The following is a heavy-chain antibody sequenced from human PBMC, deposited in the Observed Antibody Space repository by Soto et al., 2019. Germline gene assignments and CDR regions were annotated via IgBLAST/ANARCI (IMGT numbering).Heavy chain of an antibody. CDR3: ARDGTYNWV. Sequence: EVQLVESGGGLVQPGGSLRLSCAASGFTVSNNYMRWVRQAPGKGLEWVSLIYSGGATYYAGSVKGRFTISRDNSKNTLYLQMHSLRAEDTAVYYCARDGTYNWVGGQGILVTVSS. D-gene: IGHD1-1*01. CDR2: IYSGGAT. J-gene: IGHJ4*02. CDR1: GFTVSNNY. V-gene: IGHV3-66*01.